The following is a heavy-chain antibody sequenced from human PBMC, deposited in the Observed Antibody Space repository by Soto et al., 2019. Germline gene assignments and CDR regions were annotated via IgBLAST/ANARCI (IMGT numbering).Heavy chain of an antibody. J-gene: IGHJ4*02. V-gene: IGHV4-31*03. D-gene: IGHD2-21*01. CDR3: VSGEGWGVLIAY. Sequence: PSETLSLTCTVSGASINSGGYYWNWVRLLPGRGLEWIGYIYFTGNTYYNPSLESRVTISLDTPQNQFSLELNSVSAADTAVYYCVSGEGWGVLIAYWGQGALVTVSS. CDR1: GASINSGGYY. CDR2: IYFTGNT.